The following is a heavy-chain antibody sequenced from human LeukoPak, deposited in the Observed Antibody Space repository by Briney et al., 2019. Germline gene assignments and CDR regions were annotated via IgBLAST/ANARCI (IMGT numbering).Heavy chain of an antibody. J-gene: IGHJ4*02. V-gene: IGHV7-4-1*02. Sequence: ASVKVSCKASGYTFTSYAMNWVRQAPGQGLEWMGWINTNTGNPTYAQGFTGRSVFSLDTSVSTAYLQISSLKAEDTAVYYCARGVLLEWLLGLDYWGQGTLVTVSS. D-gene: IGHD3-3*01. CDR1: GYTFTSYA. CDR2: INTNTGNP. CDR3: ARGVLLEWLLGLDY.